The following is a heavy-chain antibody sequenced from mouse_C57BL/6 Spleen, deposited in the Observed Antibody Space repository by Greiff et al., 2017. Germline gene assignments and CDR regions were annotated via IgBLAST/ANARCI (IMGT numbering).Heavy chain of an antibody. V-gene: IGHV1-4*01. CDR3: ARSGYSNYGYAMDY. J-gene: IGHJ4*01. D-gene: IGHD2-5*01. CDR1: GYTFTSYT. CDR2: INTSSGYN. Sequence: VQLQQSGAELARPGASVKMSCKASGYTFTSYTMHWVKQRPGQGLEWIGYINTSSGYNKYNQKFKDKATLTADKSSSTAYMQLSSLTSEDSAVYYCARSGYSNYGYAMDYWGQGTSVTVAS.